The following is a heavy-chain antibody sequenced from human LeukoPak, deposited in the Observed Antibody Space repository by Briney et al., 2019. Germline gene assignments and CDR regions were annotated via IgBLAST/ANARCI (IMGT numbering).Heavy chain of an antibody. Sequence: SETLSLTCTVSGDSITGSSYYWGWIRQPPGKGLKWIGNMSYSGSTYSNPSLKSRVTISVDRSKNQFSLKLMSVTAADTAVYYCARHYYDSTGYYYFDYWGQGTLVTVSS. D-gene: IGHD3-22*01. J-gene: IGHJ4*02. CDR2: MSYSGST. CDR1: GDSITGSSYY. CDR3: ARHYYDSTGYYYFDY. V-gene: IGHV4-39*01.